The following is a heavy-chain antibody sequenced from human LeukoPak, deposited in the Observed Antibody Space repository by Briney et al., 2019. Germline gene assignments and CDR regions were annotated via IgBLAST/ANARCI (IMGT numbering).Heavy chain of an antibody. CDR3: ARAPVDYYYMDV. V-gene: IGHV1-8*03. Sequence: ASVKVSCKASGYTFTSYDIHWVRQATGQGLEWMGWMNPNRGNTGYAQKFQGRVTIIRNTSISTAYMELSSLRSEDTAVYYCARAPVDYYYMDVWGKGTTVTISS. CDR1: GYTFTSYD. J-gene: IGHJ6*03. CDR2: MNPNRGNT.